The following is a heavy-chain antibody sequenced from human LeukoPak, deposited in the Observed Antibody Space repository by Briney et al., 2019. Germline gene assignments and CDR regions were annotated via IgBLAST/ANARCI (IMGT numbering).Heavy chain of an antibody. CDR1: GFTISDYY. Sequence: GGFLSLCCAASGFTISDYYMNWLRQAPGKVPGWVSYISSSNNMYYADSVKGRFTISRDNAKNSLYLQMNSLRAEDTAVYYCARQRGHCSSTSCAYFSYYMDVWGKGTTVTVSS. CDR2: ISSSNNM. J-gene: IGHJ6*03. CDR3: ARQRGHCSSTSCAYFSYYMDV. D-gene: IGHD2-2*01. V-gene: IGHV3-69-1*01.